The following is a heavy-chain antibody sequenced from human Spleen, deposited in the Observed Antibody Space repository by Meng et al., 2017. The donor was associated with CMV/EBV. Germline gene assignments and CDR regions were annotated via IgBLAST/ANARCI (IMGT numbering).Heavy chain of an antibody. CDR2: INQNSGAT. J-gene: IGHJ6*02. Sequence: ASVKVSCNASGYTFSGYYIHWVRQAPGQGLEWMGWINQNSGATNYAQRFQGRVTMTWDTSTSTAHMELSRLNSDDTAVYYCARAYCSSNICPDYISYYYRMDVWGQGTAVTVSS. CDR1: GYTFSGYY. D-gene: IGHD2-2*01. V-gene: IGHV1-2*02. CDR3: ARAYCSSNICPDYISYYYRMDV.